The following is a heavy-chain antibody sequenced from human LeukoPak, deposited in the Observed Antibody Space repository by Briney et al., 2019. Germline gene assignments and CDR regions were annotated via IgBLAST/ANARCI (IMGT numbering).Heavy chain of an antibody. V-gene: IGHV3-23*01. D-gene: IGHD6-13*01. CDR3: AKDKGSIAAAVGKFDY. CDR2: ISGSGGST. J-gene: IGHJ4*02. CDR1: GFTFSSYG. Sequence: GGSLRLSCAASGFTFSSYGMNWVRQAPGKGLEWVSAISGSGGSTYYADSVKGRFTISRDNSKNTLYLQMNSLRAEDTAVYYCAKDKGSIAAAVGKFDYWGQGTLVTVSS.